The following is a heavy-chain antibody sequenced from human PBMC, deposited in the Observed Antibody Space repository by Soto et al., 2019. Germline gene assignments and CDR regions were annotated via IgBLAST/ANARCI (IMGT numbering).Heavy chain of an antibody. J-gene: IGHJ4*02. CDR1: GGTFSSYA. V-gene: IGHV1-69*01. D-gene: IGHD4-17*01. CDR3: ARSRRGTVINFDY. CDR2: IIPIFGTA. Sequence: SIEVSCKASGGTFSSYAISWVRQAPGQGLEWMGGIIPIFGTANYAQKFQGRVTITADESTSTAYMELSSLRSEDTAVYYCARSRRGTVINFDYWGQGTLVTVSS.